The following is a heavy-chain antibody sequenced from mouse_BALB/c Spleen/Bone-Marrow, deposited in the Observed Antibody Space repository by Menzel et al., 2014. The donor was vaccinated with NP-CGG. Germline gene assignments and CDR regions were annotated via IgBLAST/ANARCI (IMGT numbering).Heavy chain of an antibody. D-gene: IGHD3-3*01. J-gene: IGHJ3*01. CDR1: SYTFTSYW. Sequence: QVQLQQPGAELVKPGASVKLSCKASSYTFTSYWMHWVKQRPGQGLEWIGEINPSNGRTNYNEKFKSKATLTVDKSSSTAYMQFSSLTSEDSAVYYCARGDGFAWFAYWGQGTLVTVSA. CDR3: ARGDGFAWFAY. CDR2: INPSNGRT. V-gene: IGHV1S81*02.